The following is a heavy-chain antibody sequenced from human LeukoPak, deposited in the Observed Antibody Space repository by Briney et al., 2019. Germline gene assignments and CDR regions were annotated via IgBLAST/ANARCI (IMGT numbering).Heavy chain of an antibody. D-gene: IGHD3-22*01. Sequence: QPGRSLRLSCAASGFTFSSYGMHWVRQAPGKGLEWVAVIWYDGSNKYYADSVKGRFTISRDNSKNTPYLQMNSLRAEDTAVYYCAKGTYYYDSSGYAFDYWGQGTLVTVSS. CDR3: AKGTYYYDSSGYAFDY. J-gene: IGHJ4*02. V-gene: IGHV3-33*06. CDR1: GFTFSSYG. CDR2: IWYDGSNK.